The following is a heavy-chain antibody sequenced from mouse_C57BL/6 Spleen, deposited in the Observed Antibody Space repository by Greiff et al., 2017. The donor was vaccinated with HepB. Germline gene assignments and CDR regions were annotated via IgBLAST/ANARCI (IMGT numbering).Heavy chain of an antibody. CDR1: GYTFTSYW. Sequence: QVQLQQPGAELVKPGASVKLSCKASGYTFTSYWMQWVKQRPGQGLEWIGEIDPSDSYTNYNQKFKGKATLTVDTSSSTAYMQLSSLTSEDSAVYYCARRFITTVVDYWGQGTTLTVSS. D-gene: IGHD1-1*01. J-gene: IGHJ2*01. CDR2: IDPSDSYT. CDR3: ARRFITTVVDY. V-gene: IGHV1-50*01.